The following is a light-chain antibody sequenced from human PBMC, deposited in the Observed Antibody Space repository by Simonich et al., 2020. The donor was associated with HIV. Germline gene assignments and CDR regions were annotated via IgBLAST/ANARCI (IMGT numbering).Light chain of an antibody. CDR3: QQYNNWPPWT. J-gene: IGKJ1*01. CDR1: QRVSNN. Sequence: IVMTQSPATLSVSPGERATLSCRASQRVSNNLAWYQQKPGQAPRLLIYGASTRATGTPARFSGSGSGTEFTLTISSMQSEDFAVYYCQQYNNWPPWTFGQGTKVEIK. V-gene: IGKV3-15*01. CDR2: GAS.